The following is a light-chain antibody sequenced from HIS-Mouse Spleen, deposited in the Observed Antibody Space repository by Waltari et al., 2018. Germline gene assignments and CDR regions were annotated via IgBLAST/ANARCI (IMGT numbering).Light chain of an antibody. Sequence: QSALTQPASVSGSPGQSITISCTGTSSDVGRYNLVPWYQQHPGKAPKLMIYEGGKRPSGVSNRFSGSKSGNTASLTISGLQAEDEADYYCCSYAGSSTLVFGGGTKLTVL. CDR1: SSDVGRYNL. V-gene: IGLV2-23*01. CDR3: CSYAGSSTLV. CDR2: EGG. J-gene: IGLJ2*01.